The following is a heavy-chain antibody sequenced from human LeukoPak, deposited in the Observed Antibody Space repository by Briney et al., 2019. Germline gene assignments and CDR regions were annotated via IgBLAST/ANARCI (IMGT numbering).Heavy chain of an antibody. Sequence: GGSLRLSCAASGFTFSDYWMTWVRQAPGKGLEWVANIKPDGSEKYYVDSVKGRFTISRDNDKNALYLQMNRLSAEDTAVYYCARGTWYCNSWGQGTLVTVSS. CDR3: ARGTWYCNS. CDR1: GFTFSDYW. J-gene: IGHJ4*02. CDR2: IKPDGSEK. D-gene: IGHD6-13*01. V-gene: IGHV3-7*01.